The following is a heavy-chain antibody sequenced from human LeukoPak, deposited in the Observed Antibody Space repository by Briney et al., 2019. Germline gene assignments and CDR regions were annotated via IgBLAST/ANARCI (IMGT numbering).Heavy chain of an antibody. CDR1: GYRFNEYW. V-gene: IGHV5-51*01. CDR2: IYPGDSDT. D-gene: IGHD6-13*01. J-gene: IGHJ4*02. CDR3: ARRWSSHYFDY. Sequence: GESLKISCKGSGYRFNEYWIGWVRQMPGKGLEWMGIIYPGDSDTRYGPSFQGQVTISADKSINTAYLQWSSLKASDTAMYYCARRWSSHYFDYWGQGTLVTVSS.